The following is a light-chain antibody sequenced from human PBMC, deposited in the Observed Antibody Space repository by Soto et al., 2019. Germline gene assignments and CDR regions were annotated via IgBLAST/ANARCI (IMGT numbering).Light chain of an antibody. V-gene: IGKV3-15*01. CDR2: GAS. Sequence: EIVMTQSPATLSVSPGERATLSCRATQSVSSSLAWYQQKPGQAPRLLIYGASTRATGTPARFSGSGSGTEFTLTIDSLQSEDFAVYYCQQYDNWPPLTFGEGTKVEIK. J-gene: IGKJ4*01. CDR3: QQYDNWPPLT. CDR1: QSVSSS.